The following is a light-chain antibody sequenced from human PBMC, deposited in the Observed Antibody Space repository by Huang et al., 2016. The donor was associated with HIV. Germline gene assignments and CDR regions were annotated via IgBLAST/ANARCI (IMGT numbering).Light chain of an antibody. J-gene: IGKJ1*01. CDR2: DAS. Sequence: EIVLTQPPGTLSLSPGERATHSCRASQSVSSNNLAWYLQKPVQAPRPLIYDASSRATGIPDRFSGSGSGTDFTLTISRLEPEDFAVYYCQQYGSSPRTFGQGTKVEIK. V-gene: IGKV3-20*01. CDR3: QQYGSSPRT. CDR1: QSVSSNN.